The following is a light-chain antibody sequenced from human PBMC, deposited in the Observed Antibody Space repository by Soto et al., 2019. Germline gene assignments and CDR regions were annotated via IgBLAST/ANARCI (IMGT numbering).Light chain of an antibody. Sequence: DIQMTQSPSSLSASVGDRVTITCQASQDISNYLNWYQQKPGKAPKLLIYDASNLETGVPSRFSGSGSGTDFTFTIISLQTEDIATYYCQQYDNHPISFGHETRLEIK. CDR2: DAS. CDR1: QDISNY. CDR3: QQYDNHPIS. V-gene: IGKV1-33*01. J-gene: IGKJ5*01.